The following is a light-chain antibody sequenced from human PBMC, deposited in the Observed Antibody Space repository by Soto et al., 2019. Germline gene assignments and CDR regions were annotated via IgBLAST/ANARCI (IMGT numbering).Light chain of an antibody. J-gene: IGLJ3*02. CDR3: NSYAGSNNWV. Sequence: QSALTQPPSASGSPGQSLTISCTGTSTDVGNYNYVSWYQQHRGKAPKLMISDVNRRPSGVPDRFSGSKSGNTACLTVSGLQAEDEADYYCNSYAGSNNWVFGGGTKLSVL. V-gene: IGLV2-8*01. CDR1: STDVGNYNY. CDR2: DVN.